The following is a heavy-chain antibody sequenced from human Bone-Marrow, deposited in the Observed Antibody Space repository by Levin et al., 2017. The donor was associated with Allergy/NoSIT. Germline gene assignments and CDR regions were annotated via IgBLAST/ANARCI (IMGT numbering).Heavy chain of an antibody. CDR2: IKEDGSQT. V-gene: IGHV3-7*01. J-gene: IGHJ4*02. D-gene: IGHD7-27*01. Sequence: GGSPRLSCAASGFTFSGIWMSWVRQAPGKGLEWVANIKEDGSQTFYADSVKGRFTISRDNAQNSLYLQMNSLRAEDTAVYYCGRENWVIDYWGQGTLVTVSS. CDR1: GFTFSGIW. CDR3: GRENWVIDY.